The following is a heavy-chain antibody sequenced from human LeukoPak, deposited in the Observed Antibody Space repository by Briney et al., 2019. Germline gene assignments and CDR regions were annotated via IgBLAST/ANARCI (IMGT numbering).Heavy chain of an antibody. CDR1: GGSFSGYY. J-gene: IGHJ4*02. D-gene: IGHD3-22*01. Sequence: PSETLSLTCAVYGGSFSGYYWSWIRQPPGKGLEWIGEINHSGSTNYNPSLKSRVTISVDTSKNQFSLKLSSVTAADTAVYYCARQNDSPDPFDHYFDYWGQGTLVTVSS. V-gene: IGHV4-34*01. CDR3: ARQNDSPDPFDHYFDY. CDR2: INHSGST.